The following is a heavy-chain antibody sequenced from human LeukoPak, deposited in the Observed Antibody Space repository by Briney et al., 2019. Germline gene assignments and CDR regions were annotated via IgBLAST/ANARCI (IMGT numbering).Heavy chain of an antibody. J-gene: IGHJ4*02. CDR2: INSNGGST. CDR3: ARVQRWGYSNYFDY. CDR1: GFTVSTSY. Sequence: GGSLRLSCAASGFTVSTSYMSWVRLAPGKGLEWVSVINSNGGSTGYADSVKGRFTMSRDNVKNSLYLQMDSLRAEDTALYYCARVQRWGYSNYFDYWGQGTLVTVPS. D-gene: IGHD4-11*01. V-gene: IGHV3-20*04.